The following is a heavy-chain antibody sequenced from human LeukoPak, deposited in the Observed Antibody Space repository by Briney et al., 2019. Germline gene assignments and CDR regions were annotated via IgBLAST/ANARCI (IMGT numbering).Heavy chain of an antibody. CDR2: IDTDGSST. J-gene: IGHJ4*02. Sequence: GGSLRLSCAASGFTFSSYWMYWVRQAPGKGLVWVSRIDTDGSSTSYADSVKGRLTISRDNSKNTLYLQMNSLRAEDTAVYYCAREGAGPRLFDYWGQGTLVTVSS. D-gene: IGHD1-1*01. CDR1: GFTFSSYW. CDR3: AREGAGPRLFDY. V-gene: IGHV3-74*01.